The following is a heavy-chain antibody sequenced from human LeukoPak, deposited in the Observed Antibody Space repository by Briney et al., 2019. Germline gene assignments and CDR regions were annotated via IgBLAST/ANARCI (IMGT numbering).Heavy chain of an antibody. Sequence: GESLKISCKGSGYSFTSYWIGWVRQMPGKGLEWMGIIYPGDSDTRYGPSFQGQVTISADKSISTAYLQWSSLKASDTAMYYCARQSHSGYSSSWDYYYYYGMDVWGQGTTVTVSS. CDR2: IYPGDSDT. CDR3: ARQSHSGYSSSWDYYYYYGMDV. V-gene: IGHV5-51*01. D-gene: IGHD6-13*01. CDR1: GYSFTSYW. J-gene: IGHJ6*02.